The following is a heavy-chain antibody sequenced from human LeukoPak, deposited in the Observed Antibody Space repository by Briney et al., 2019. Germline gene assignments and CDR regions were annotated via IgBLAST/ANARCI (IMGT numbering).Heavy chain of an antibody. Sequence: GGSLRLSCAASGFTFSSYAMHWVRQAPGKGLEWVSSISESGGTTDYADSVKGRFTISRDNSKNTLYLQMNSLRVEDTAVYYCARQWLINGWGQGILVTVSS. D-gene: IGHD6-19*01. CDR1: GFTFSSYA. V-gene: IGHV3-23*01. CDR3: ARQWLING. J-gene: IGHJ4*02. CDR2: ISESGGTT.